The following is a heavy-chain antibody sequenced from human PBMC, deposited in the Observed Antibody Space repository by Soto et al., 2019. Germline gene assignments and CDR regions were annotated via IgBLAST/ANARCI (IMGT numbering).Heavy chain of an antibody. Sequence: SETLSLTCTVSGGSISSSSYYWGWIRQPPGKGLEWIGSIYYSGSTYYNPSLKSRVTISVDTSKNQFSLKLSSVTAADTAVHYCARTMTTVTTAHFDYWGQGTLVTVSS. J-gene: IGHJ4*02. V-gene: IGHV4-39*01. CDR3: ARTMTTVTTAHFDY. D-gene: IGHD4-17*01. CDR2: IYYSGST. CDR1: GGSISSSSYY.